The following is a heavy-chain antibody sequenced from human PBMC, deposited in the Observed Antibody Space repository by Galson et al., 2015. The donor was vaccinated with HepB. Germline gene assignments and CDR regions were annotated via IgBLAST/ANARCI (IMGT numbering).Heavy chain of an antibody. CDR1: GSTLTELS. J-gene: IGHJ3*02. CDR2: FDPEDGET. Sequence: SVKVSCKVSGSTLTELSMHWVRQAPGKGLEWMGGFDPEDGETIYAQKFQGRVTMTEDTSTDTAYMELSSLRSEDTAVYYCATNIHGGEPIVPRPWAFDIWGQGTMVTVSS. CDR3: ATNIHGGEPIVPRPWAFDI. D-gene: IGHD1-26*01. V-gene: IGHV1-24*01.